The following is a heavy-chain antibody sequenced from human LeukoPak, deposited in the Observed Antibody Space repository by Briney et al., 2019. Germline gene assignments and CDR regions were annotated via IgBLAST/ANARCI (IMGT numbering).Heavy chain of an antibody. CDR2: INPNSGLT. CDR1: GYTFSDYY. Sequence: ASVKVSCKASGYTFSDYYLHWVRPAPGQGLEWMGWINPNSGLTNYARQFHGRLTLTRDTSIGTAYLDLTSLSSDDTAMYFCARDVDMALPETEEIWGPGTMVTVS. D-gene: IGHD5-24*01. CDR3: ARDVDMALPETEEI. V-gene: IGHV1-2*02. J-gene: IGHJ3*01.